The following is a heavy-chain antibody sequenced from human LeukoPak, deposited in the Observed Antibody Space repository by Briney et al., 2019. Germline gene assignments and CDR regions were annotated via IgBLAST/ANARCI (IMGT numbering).Heavy chain of an antibody. V-gene: IGHV1-69*04. CDR1: GGTFSSYA. CDR2: INPILGIA. Sequence: ASVKVSCKASGGTFSSYAISWVRQAPGQGLEWMGRINPILGIANYAQKFQGRVTITADKSTSTAYMELSSLRSEDTAVCYCARDVGRYYDSSGYYFHYWGQGTLVTVSS. J-gene: IGHJ4*02. CDR3: ARDVGRYYDSSGYYFHY. D-gene: IGHD3-22*01.